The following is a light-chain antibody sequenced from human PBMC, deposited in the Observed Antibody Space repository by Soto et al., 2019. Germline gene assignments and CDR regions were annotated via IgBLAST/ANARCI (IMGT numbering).Light chain of an antibody. V-gene: IGKV1-39*01. Sequence: DIQMTQSPSSLSASVGDRVTITCRASQSISSYLNCYQQKPGKAPKLLIYAASSLQSGVPSRFRGSGSGTDFTLTISSLQPEDFATYYCQESYSTPTAFGQGTKVEIK. CDR2: AAS. CDR3: QESYSTPTA. J-gene: IGKJ1*01. CDR1: QSISSY.